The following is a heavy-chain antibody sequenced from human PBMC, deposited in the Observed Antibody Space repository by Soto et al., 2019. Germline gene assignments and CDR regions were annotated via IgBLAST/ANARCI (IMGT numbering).Heavy chain of an antibody. Sequence: QVQLVQSGAEVKKPGASVKVSCKASGYTFTSYGISWVRQAPGQGLEWMGWISAYNGNTNYAQKLQGRVTMTTDTSTSTAYMELRSLRSDDTAVYYCARDHSVQYYYDSSGYQRGFDPWGQGTLVTVSS. V-gene: IGHV1-18*01. CDR1: GYTFTSYG. CDR3: ARDHSVQYYYDSSGYQRGFDP. CDR2: ISAYNGNT. J-gene: IGHJ5*02. D-gene: IGHD3-22*01.